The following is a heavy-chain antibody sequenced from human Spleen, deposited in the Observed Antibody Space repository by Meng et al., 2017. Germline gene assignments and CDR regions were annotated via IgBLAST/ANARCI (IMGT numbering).Heavy chain of an antibody. CDR2: IYHSGST. Sequence: GAVRLKPSWPLAPTCGVSGGSISSSNWWTWVRQPPGNGLELIGEIYHSGSTNYSPSLKSRVTLSVDKSKNQFSLKLRSVTAADTAVYYCARLILDSSGYYYIMDYWGQGTLVTVSS. CDR1: GGSISSSNW. D-gene: IGHD3-22*01. CDR3: ARLILDSSGYYYIMDY. V-gene: IGHV4-4*02. J-gene: IGHJ4*02.